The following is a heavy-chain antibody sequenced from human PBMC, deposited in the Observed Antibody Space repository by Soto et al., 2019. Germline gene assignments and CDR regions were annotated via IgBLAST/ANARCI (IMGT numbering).Heavy chain of an antibody. D-gene: IGHD6-6*01. CDR3: ASPPKYSTSSKFDF. J-gene: IGHJ4*02. CDR1: GGAFTSYA. CDR2: IIPIFGTA. V-gene: IGHV1-69*01. Sequence: QVQLVQSGAEVTKPGSSVKVSCKASGGAFTSYAISWVRQAPGQGLEWMGGIIPIFGTANYPQKFQGRVTITADESTSTAYMELSSLRSEDTAGYYCASPPKYSTSSKFDFWGQGTLVTVS.